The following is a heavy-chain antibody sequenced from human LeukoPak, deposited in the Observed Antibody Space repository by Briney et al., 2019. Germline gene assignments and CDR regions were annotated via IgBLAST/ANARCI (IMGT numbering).Heavy chain of an antibody. J-gene: IGHJ3*02. Sequence: PGGSLRLSCAASGFTFSNAWMSWVRQAPGKGLGRVGRIKSKTDGGTTDYAAPVKGRFTISRDDSKNTLYLQMNNLKTEDTAVYYCTQLIVVVPAAILGDGFDILGQGTMATVSS. CDR1: GFTFSNAW. V-gene: IGHV3-15*01. D-gene: IGHD2-2*02. CDR2: IKSKTDGGTT. CDR3: TQLIVVVPAAILGDGFDI.